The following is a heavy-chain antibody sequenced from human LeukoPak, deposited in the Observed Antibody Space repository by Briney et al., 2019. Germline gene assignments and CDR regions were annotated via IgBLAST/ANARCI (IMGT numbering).Heavy chain of an antibody. D-gene: IGHD6-13*01. CDR1: VLTVRHNY. V-gene: IGHV3-23*01. CDR2: ISGSGGST. Sequence: GGSLRLSCASSVLTVRHNYMSWVRQSPGKGLEWVSAISGSGGSTYYADSVKGRFTISRDNSKNTLYLQMNSLRAEDTAVYYCAKDLPAAGAFDYWGQGTLVTVSS. CDR3: AKDLPAAGAFDY. J-gene: IGHJ4*02.